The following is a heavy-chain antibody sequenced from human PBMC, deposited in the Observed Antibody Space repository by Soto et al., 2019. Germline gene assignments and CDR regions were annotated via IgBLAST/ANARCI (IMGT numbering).Heavy chain of an antibody. Sequence: SETLSLTCTVSGGSISSSSFHWGWIRQPPGKGLEWIGSIYYSGSTYYSPSLKSRVTISVDTSKNQFSLKLSSVTAAATAVSYCARREGAAGTDWWFDPWGQGTLVT. CDR3: ARREGAAGTDWWFDP. CDR2: IYYSGST. CDR1: GGSISSSSFH. D-gene: IGHD6-13*01. V-gene: IGHV4-39*01. J-gene: IGHJ5*02.